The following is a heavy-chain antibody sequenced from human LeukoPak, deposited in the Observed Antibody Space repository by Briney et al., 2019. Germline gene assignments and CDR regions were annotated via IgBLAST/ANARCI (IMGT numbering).Heavy chain of an antibody. CDR1: GLTFTDYA. D-gene: IGHD4-17*01. CDR2: ISYGGDNT. V-gene: IGHV3-23*01. CDR3: AKDPHPYGYSVGRYHFDY. J-gene: IGHJ4*02. Sequence: GGSLRLSCTASGLTFTDYAMNWVRQAPGKGLEWVSGISYGGDNTYYADSVKGRFTISRDNPRNTLNLALNSLRAEDTAVYYCAKDPHPYGYSVGRYHFDYWGQGTRVTVSS.